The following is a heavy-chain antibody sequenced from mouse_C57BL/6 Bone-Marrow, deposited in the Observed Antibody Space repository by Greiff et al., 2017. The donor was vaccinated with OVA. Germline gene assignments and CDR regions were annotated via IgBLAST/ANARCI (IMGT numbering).Heavy chain of an antibody. CDR1: GFSLTSYG. V-gene: IGHV2-2*01. CDR2: IWSGGST. D-gene: IGHD1-1*01. J-gene: IGHJ2*01. CDR3: ARDTTVVARYFDY. Sequence: VHLVESGPGLVQPSQSLSITCTVSGFSLTSYGVHWVRQSPGKGLEWLGVIWSGGSTDYNAAFISRLSISKDNSKSQVFFKMNSLQADDTAIYYCARDTTVVARYFDYWGQGTTLTVSS.